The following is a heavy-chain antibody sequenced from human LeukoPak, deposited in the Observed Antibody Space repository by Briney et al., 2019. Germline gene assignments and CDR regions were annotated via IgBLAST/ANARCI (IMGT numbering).Heavy chain of an antibody. J-gene: IGHJ5*02. CDR2: INHSGST. CDR3: ARASRSGYRLRWFDP. D-gene: IGHD3-22*01. Sequence: PSETLSLTCAVYGGSFSGYYWSWIRQPPGKGLEWIGEINHSGSTNYNPSLKSRVTISVDTSKSQFSLKLSSVTAADTAVYYCARASRSGYRLRWFDPWGQGTLVTVSS. V-gene: IGHV4-34*01. CDR1: GGSFSGYY.